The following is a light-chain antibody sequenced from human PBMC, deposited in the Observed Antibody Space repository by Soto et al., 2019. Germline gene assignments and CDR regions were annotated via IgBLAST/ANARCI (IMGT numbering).Light chain of an antibody. CDR3: QTWGTGIRV. V-gene: IGLV4-69*01. Sequence: QLVLTQSPSASASLGASVKLTCTLSSGHSNYAIAWHQQQPEKGPRYLMKVNSDGSHRKGDGIPDRFSGSSSGAQRYLTISSRQSEDEADYYCQTWGTGIRVFGTGTKVTVL. CDR2: VNSDGSH. CDR1: SGHSNYA. J-gene: IGLJ1*01.